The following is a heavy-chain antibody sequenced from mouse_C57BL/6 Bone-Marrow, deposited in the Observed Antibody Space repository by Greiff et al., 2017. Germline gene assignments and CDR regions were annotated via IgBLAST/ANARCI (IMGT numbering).Heavy chain of an antibody. CDR1: GYTFTDYE. V-gene: IGHV1-15*01. CDR2: IDPETGGT. CDR3: TRAYDYDVGFAY. Sequence: SGAELVRPGASVTLSCKASGYTFTDYEMHWVKQTPVHGLEWIGAIDPETGGTAYNQKFKGKAILTADKSSSTAYMELRSLTSEDSAVYYCTRAYDYDVGFAYWGQGTLVTVSA. D-gene: IGHD2-4*01. J-gene: IGHJ3*01.